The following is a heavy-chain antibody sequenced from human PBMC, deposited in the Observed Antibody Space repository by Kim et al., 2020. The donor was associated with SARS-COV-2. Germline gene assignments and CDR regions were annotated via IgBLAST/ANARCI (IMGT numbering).Heavy chain of an antibody. D-gene: IGHD3-9*01. CDR3: ARLPYYDVVTGDYRFDY. J-gene: IGHJ4*02. V-gene: IGHV4-59*08. Sequence: SLKSRVTISVDTSKNQFSLKLNSVTAADTAVYYCARLPYYDVVTGDYRFDYWGQGTLVTVSS.